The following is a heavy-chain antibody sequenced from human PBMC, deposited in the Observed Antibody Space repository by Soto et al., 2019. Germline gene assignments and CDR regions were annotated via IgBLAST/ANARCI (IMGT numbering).Heavy chain of an antibody. CDR3: ARDQVTMVRGVAPPFYYYYGMDV. J-gene: IGHJ6*02. CDR1: GYTFTGYY. D-gene: IGHD3-10*01. Sequence: ASVKVSCKASGYTFTGYYMHWVRQAPGQGLEWMGWINPNSGGTNYAQKFQGWVTMTRDTSISTAYMELSRLRSDDPAVYYCARDQVTMVRGVAPPFYYYYGMDVWGQGTTVTVS. CDR2: INPNSGGT. V-gene: IGHV1-2*04.